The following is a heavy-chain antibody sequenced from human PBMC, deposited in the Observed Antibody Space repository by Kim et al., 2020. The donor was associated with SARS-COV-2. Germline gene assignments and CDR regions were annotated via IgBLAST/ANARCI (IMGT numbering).Heavy chain of an antibody. J-gene: IGHJ6*02. V-gene: IGHV3-33*01. Sequence: YADSVKGRFTISRDNSKNTLYLQMNRLRAEDTAVYYCARDRDMMHYGMDVWGQGTTVTVSS. CDR3: ARDRDMMHYGMDV. D-gene: IGHD2-15*01.